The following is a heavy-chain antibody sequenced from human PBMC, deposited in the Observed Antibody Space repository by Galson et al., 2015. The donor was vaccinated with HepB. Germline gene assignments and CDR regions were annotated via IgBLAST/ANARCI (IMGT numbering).Heavy chain of an antibody. J-gene: IGHJ4*02. D-gene: IGHD5-18*01. Sequence: SLRLSCAASGFTFSSYAMHWVRQAPGKGLEWVAVISYDGSNKYYADSVKGRFTISRDNSKNTLYLQMNSLRAEDTAVYYCARDRQYTAMVTGYFDYWGQGTLVTVSS. CDR1: GFTFSSYA. CDR2: ISYDGSNK. CDR3: ARDRQYTAMVTGYFDY. V-gene: IGHV3-30*04.